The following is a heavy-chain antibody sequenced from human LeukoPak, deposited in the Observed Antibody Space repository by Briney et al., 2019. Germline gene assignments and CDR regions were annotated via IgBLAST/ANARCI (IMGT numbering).Heavy chain of an antibody. J-gene: IGHJ4*02. Sequence: GGSLRLSCAASGFTFDDYTMHWVRQAPGKGLEWVSLISWDGGSTYYADSVKGRFTISRDNSKNSLYLQMNSLRTEDTALYYCAKDIGMGGGDYLFDYWGQGTLVTVSS. V-gene: IGHV3-43*01. CDR3: AKDIGMGGGDYLFDY. D-gene: IGHD2-21*02. CDR2: ISWDGGST. CDR1: GFTFDDYT.